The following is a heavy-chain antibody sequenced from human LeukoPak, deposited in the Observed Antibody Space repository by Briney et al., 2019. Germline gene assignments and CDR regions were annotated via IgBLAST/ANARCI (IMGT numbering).Heavy chain of an antibody. CDR1: GYSISSAYY. CDR3: ARFGSTSGRGFDP. V-gene: IGHV4-38-2*01. J-gene: IGHJ5*02. CDR2: ISHSGTT. D-gene: IGHD2-2*01. Sequence: PSETLSLTCAVSGYSISSAYYWAWIRPPPGKGLEWIGTISHSGTTYFNTSLKSRATIFLDTSKNQLSLKLTSVTAADTAVYYCARFGSTSGRGFDPWGQGTLVTVSS.